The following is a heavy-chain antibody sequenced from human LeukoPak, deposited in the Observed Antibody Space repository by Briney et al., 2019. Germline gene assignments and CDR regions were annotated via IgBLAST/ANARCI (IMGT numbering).Heavy chain of an antibody. D-gene: IGHD5-24*01. V-gene: IGHV4-59*01. CDR2: IYYSGRT. CDR1: GGSISSYY. CDR3: ARDVSRGGHGYNI. J-gene: IGHJ4*02. Sequence: SETLSLTCTVSGGSISSYYWSWTRQPPGKGLECIGYIYYSGRTIYNPSLERRVTISVDTSKNPFSLKLSCVRAADTAVYYCARDVSRGGHGYNIWGQGTLVTVSS.